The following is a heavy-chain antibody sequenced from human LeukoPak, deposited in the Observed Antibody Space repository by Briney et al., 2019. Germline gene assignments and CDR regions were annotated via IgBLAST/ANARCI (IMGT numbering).Heavy chain of an antibody. Sequence: ASVKVSCKASGYTFTGYYMHWVRQATGQGLEWMGWMNPNSGNTGYAQKFQGRVTMTRNTSISTAYMELSSLRSEDTGVYYCATRLVWSGYHYYFDYWGQGTLVTVSS. D-gene: IGHD3-3*01. CDR1: GYTFTGYY. CDR2: MNPNSGNT. V-gene: IGHV1-8*02. J-gene: IGHJ4*02. CDR3: ATRLVWSGYHYYFDY.